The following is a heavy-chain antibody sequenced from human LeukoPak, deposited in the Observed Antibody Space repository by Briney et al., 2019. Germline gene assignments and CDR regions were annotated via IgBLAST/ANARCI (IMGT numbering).Heavy chain of an antibody. CDR2: ISAYNGNT. J-gene: IGHJ4*02. CDR3: ARVLVSHSVVVVIHYFDY. Sequence: ASVKVSCKASGYTFTSYGISWVRQAPGQGLEWMGWISAYNGNTNYAQKLQGRVTMTTDTSTSTAYMELRSLRSDDTAVYYCARVLVSHSVVVVIHYFDYWGQGTLVTVSS. D-gene: IGHD3-22*01. CDR1: GYTFTSYG. V-gene: IGHV1-18*01.